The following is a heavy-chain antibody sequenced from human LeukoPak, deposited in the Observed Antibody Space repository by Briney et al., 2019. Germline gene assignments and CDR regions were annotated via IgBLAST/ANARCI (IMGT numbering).Heavy chain of an antibody. V-gene: IGHV4-38-2*02. CDR2: IYHSGST. Sequence: SETLSLTCTVSGYSISSGYYWGWIRQPPGKGLEWIGSIYHSGSTYYNPSLKSRVTISVDTSKNQFSLKLSSVTAADTAIYYCARVRRYRGYDYVDYWGQGTLVTVSS. D-gene: IGHD5-12*01. J-gene: IGHJ4*02. CDR3: ARVRRYRGYDYVDY. CDR1: GYSISSGYY.